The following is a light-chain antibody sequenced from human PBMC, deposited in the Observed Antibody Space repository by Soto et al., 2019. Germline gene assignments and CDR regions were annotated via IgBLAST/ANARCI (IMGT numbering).Light chain of an antibody. Sequence: EIVLTQSPGILSLSPGERATLSCRASQSVSNDFLAWYQQKPGQAPRLLIYHVSTRATGVPARFSGSGSETEFTLTISSLQSEDFAVYYCQQYNNWPRTFGQGTKVDNK. CDR3: QQYNNWPRT. J-gene: IGKJ1*01. V-gene: IGKV3-15*01. CDR1: QSVSNDF. CDR2: HVS.